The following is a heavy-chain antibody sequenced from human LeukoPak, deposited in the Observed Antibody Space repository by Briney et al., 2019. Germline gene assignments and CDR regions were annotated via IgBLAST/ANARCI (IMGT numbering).Heavy chain of an antibody. CDR2: IYPGDSDT. V-gene: IGHV5-51*01. J-gene: IGHJ4*02. D-gene: IGHD2-15*01. CDR3: ARTPLGIYCSGGSCYYFDY. Sequence: GESLKISCKGSGYSFTSYWIGWVRQMPGKGLEWMGIIYPGDSDTRYSPSFQGQVTISADKSISTAYLQWSSLKASDTAMYYCARTPLGIYCSGGSCYYFDYWGQGTLVTVSS. CDR1: GYSFTSYW.